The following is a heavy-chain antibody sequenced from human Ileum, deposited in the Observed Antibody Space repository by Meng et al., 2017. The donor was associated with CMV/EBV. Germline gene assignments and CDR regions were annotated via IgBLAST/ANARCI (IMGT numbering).Heavy chain of an antibody. CDR3: ARGRSYGTY. CDR2: INTNTGNP. D-gene: IGHD1-14*01. CDR1: GYTFTSYG. J-gene: IGHJ4*02. Sequence: KVSCKAYGYTFTSYGINGVRQAPGQGLEWMGWINTNTGNPTYAQGFTGRFVFSLDTSVSTAYLQISSLKAEDTAVYYCARGRSYGTYWGQGTLVTVSS. V-gene: IGHV7-4-1*02.